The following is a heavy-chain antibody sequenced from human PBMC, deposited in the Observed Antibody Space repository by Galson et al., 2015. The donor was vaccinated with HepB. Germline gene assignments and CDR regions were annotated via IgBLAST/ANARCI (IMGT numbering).Heavy chain of an antibody. CDR1: GGSISSGGYY. V-gene: IGHV4-31*03. CDR3: AREEGSSWPYYYYGMDV. D-gene: IGHD6-13*01. J-gene: IGHJ6*02. Sequence: TLSLTCTVSGGSISSGGYYWSWIRQHPGKGLEWIGYIYYSGSTYYNPSLKSRVTISVDTSKNQFSLKLSSVTAADTAVYYCAREEGSSWPYYYYGMDVWGQGTTVTVSS. CDR2: IYYSGST.